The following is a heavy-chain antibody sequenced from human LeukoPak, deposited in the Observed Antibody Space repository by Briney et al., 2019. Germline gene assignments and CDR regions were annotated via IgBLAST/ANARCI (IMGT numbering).Heavy chain of an antibody. CDR2: ISAYNGNT. D-gene: IGHD3-10*01. CDR1: GYTFTSYG. J-gene: IGHJ3*02. V-gene: IGHV1-18*01. Sequence: GASVKVSCKASGYTFTSYGISWVRQAPGQGLEWMGWISAYNGNTNYAQKLQGRVTMTTDTSTSTAYMELRSLRSDDTAVYYCARDRGIWVRSDAFDIWGQGTMVTVSS. CDR3: ARDRGIWVRSDAFDI.